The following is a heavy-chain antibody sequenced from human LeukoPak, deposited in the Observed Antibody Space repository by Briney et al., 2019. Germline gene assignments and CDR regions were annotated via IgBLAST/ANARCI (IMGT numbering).Heavy chain of an antibody. V-gene: IGHV3-64*01. CDR2: ISSNGGST. D-gene: IGHD6-19*01. Sequence: PGGSLRLSCAASGFTFSSFAMHWVRQAPGKGLEYVSAISSNGGSTYYANSVKGRFTNSRDNSKNMLFLQMGSLTAEETAVYYCARALGYSSGWYTDYWGQGTLVPVSS. CDR3: ARALGYSSGWYTDY. J-gene: IGHJ4*02. CDR1: GFTFSSFA.